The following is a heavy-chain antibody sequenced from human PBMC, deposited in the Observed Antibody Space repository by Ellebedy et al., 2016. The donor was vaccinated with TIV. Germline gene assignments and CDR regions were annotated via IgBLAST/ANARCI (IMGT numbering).Heavy chain of an antibody. V-gene: IGHV4-34*01. CDR2: INHSGST. J-gene: IGHJ4*02. Sequence: SETLSLXXAVYGGSFSGYYWSWIRQPPGKGLEWIGEINHSGSTNYNPSLKSRVTISVDTSKNQFSLKLSSVTAADTAVYYCASSPDPIQLWLRWGQGTLVTVSS. D-gene: IGHD5-18*01. CDR3: ASSPDPIQLWLR. CDR1: GGSFSGYY.